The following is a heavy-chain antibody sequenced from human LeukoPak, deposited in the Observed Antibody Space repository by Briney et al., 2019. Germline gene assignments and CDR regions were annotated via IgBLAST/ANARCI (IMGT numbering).Heavy chain of an antibody. Sequence: GASVKVSCKASGYTFNAYNMYWVRQATGQGLEWMGWMNPNSGNTGYAQKFQGRVTITRNTSISTAYMELSSLRSEDTAVYYCAIHYYYDSSDNWFDPWGQGTLVTVSS. CDR1: GYTFNAYN. D-gene: IGHD3-22*01. V-gene: IGHV1-8*03. CDR3: AIHYYYDSSDNWFDP. J-gene: IGHJ5*02. CDR2: MNPNSGNT.